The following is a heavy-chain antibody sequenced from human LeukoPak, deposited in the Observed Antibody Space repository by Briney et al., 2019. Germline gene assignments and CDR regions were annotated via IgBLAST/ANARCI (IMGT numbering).Heavy chain of an antibody. Sequence: GGSLRLSCTASGLLFGDYAMTWVRKAPGKGLEWVGFIRSKPYGGTAYYAASVKGRFTISRDDSITIAYLDMNGLKSEDTGVYHCTVQVIPSDKWFDPWGQGTPVTVPS. J-gene: IGHJ5*02. CDR2: IRSKPYGGTA. CDR1: GLLFGDYA. V-gene: IGHV3-49*04. CDR3: TVQVIPSDKWFDP. D-gene: IGHD2-21*01.